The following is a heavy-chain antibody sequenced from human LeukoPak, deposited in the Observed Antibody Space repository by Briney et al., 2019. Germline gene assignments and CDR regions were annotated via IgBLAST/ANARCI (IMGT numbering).Heavy chain of an antibody. D-gene: IGHD5-12*01. Sequence: PSETLSLTCAVDGGSFVGYYLSSIRHPPGKGLEWIGEINHSGSTNYNPSLKSRVTLSVDTSKNQFSLKLSSVTAADTAVYYCARGVTVATSYYYYYGMDVWGQGTTVTVSS. V-gene: IGHV4-34*01. CDR3: ARGVTVATSYYYYYGMDV. J-gene: IGHJ6*02. CDR1: GGSFVGYY. CDR2: INHSGST.